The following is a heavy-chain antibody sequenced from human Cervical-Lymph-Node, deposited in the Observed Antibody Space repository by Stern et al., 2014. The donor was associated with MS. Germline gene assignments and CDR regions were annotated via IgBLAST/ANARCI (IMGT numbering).Heavy chain of an antibody. V-gene: IGHV3-9*01. D-gene: IGHD5-24*01. CDR2: VSWNSVKT. CDR1: GFTFDDYA. J-gene: IGHJ4*02. Sequence: VQLVESGGGLVQPGRSLKLACAASGFTFDDYAMHWVRQAPGKDLEWVSGVSWNSVKTAYADSVKGRFTISRDNAKNSLYLQMNSLRPEDTALYFCAKGVEDGYNPAYFDYWGQGSLVIVSP. CDR3: AKGVEDGYNPAYFDY.